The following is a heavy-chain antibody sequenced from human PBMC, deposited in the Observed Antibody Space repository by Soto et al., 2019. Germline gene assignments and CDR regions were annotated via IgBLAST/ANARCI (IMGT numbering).Heavy chain of an antibody. CDR3: VGEALGKGWFDP. CDR1: GGTFNNYA. Sequence: QVQLVQSGAEVKQPGSSVKVSCKASGGTFNNYAFSWVRQAPGQGLEWVGGIVPGSGAPNYAQKFKGRVTLIGDEITGPAHMEVRRPGLEDTAVYYWVGEALGKGWFDPWGQGSLVTVSS. J-gene: IGHJ5*02. CDR2: IVPGSGAP. D-gene: IGHD7-27*01. V-gene: IGHV1-69*12.